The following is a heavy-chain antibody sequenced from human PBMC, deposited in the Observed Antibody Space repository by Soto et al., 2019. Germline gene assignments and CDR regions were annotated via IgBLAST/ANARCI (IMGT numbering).Heavy chain of an antibody. CDR1: GGSFSGDY. D-gene: IGHD3-10*01. CDR2: INHSGST. V-gene: IGHV4-34*01. Sequence: SETLSLTCAVYGGSFSGDYWSWIRQPPGKGLEWIGEINHSGSTNYNPSLKSRVTISVDTSKNQFSLKLSSVTAADTAVYYCARGNYYGSGSYPYYYGMDVWAQGTTVPVSS. CDR3: ARGNYYGSGSYPYYYGMDV. J-gene: IGHJ6*02.